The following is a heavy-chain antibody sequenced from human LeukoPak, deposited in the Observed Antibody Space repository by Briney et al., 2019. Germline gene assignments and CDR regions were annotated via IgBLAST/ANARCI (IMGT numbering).Heavy chain of an antibody. Sequence: ASVKVSCKASGYTFTSYDINWVRQATGQGLEWMGWMNPNSGNTGYAQKFQGRVTITRNTSISTAYMELSSLRSEDTAVYYCARGSLYCTSASCYISYYYYNMDVWGKGTTVTVSS. CDR1: GYTFTSYD. J-gene: IGHJ6*03. V-gene: IGHV1-8*03. CDR3: ARGSLYCTSASCYISYYYYNMDV. D-gene: IGHD2-2*02. CDR2: MNPNSGNT.